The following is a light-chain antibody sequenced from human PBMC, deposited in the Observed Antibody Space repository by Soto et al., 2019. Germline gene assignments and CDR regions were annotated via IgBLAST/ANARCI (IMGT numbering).Light chain of an antibody. V-gene: IGLV3-21*02. CDR1: NIGVKS. CDR2: DDS. J-gene: IGLJ2*01. CDR3: HVWDSGSDQGI. Sequence: SYELTHPPSVSVAPGQTARITCGGNNIGVKSVHWYQQKPGQAPVLVVYDDSARPSGIPARFSGSNSGNAATLTVSRVEGGDEADYYCHVWDSGSDQGIFGGGTKLTVL.